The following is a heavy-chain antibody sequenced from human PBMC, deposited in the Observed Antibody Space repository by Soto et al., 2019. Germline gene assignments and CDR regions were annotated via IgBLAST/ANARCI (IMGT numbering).Heavy chain of an antibody. Sequence: PSETLSLTCTVSGGSISSYYWSWIRQPPGKGLEWIGCIYYSGSTNYNPSLKSRVTISVDTSKNQFSLTVTSVTAADTAVYYCARRIVGTATFDYWGQGTLVTVSS. D-gene: IGHD5-12*01. CDR2: IYYSGST. J-gene: IGHJ4*02. V-gene: IGHV4-59*08. CDR3: ARRIVGTATFDY. CDR1: GGSISSYY.